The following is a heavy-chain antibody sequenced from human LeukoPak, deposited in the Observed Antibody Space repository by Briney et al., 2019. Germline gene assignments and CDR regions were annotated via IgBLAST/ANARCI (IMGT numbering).Heavy chain of an antibody. CDR1: GGSISSNDYY. CDR2: LYYIGST. J-gene: IGHJ4*02. CDR3: ARDHWNYYNYFDY. V-gene: IGHV4-39*02. D-gene: IGHD1-7*01. Sequence: SETLSLTCSVSGGSISSNDYYWGWIRQPPGKGLEWIGNLYYIGSTYYNPSLKSRVTIFVDTSKNQFSLKLSSVTAADTAVYYCARDHWNYYNYFDYWGQGTLVTVSS.